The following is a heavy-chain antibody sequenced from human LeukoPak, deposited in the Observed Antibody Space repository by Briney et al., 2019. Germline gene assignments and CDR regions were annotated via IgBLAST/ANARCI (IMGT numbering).Heavy chain of an antibody. J-gene: IGHJ6*03. CDR3: ARVYSGYSYGYEGRSYYYYYVDV. CDR2: IYYSGST. CDR1: GGSISISSYY. V-gene: IGHV4-39*07. D-gene: IGHD5-18*01. Sequence: ASETLSLTCTVSGGSISISSYYWGSIRQPPGKGLEWIGSIYYSGSTYYNPSLKSRVTISVDTSKNQFSLKLSSVTAADTAVYYCARVYSGYSYGYEGRSYYYYYVDVWGKGTTVTISS.